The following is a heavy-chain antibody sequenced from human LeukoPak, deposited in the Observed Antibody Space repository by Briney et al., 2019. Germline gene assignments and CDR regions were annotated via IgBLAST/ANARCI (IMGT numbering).Heavy chain of an antibody. D-gene: IGHD1-1*01. CDR2: IIPIFGTA. Sequence: SVKVSCKASGGTFSSYAISWVRQAPGQGLEWMGGIIPIFGTANYAQKFQGRVTITADESTSTAYMELSSLRSEDTAVYYCASSLDPYYYYGMDVWGQGTTVTVSS. CDR3: ASSLDPYYYYGMDV. J-gene: IGHJ6*02. V-gene: IGHV1-69*13. CDR1: GGTFSSYA.